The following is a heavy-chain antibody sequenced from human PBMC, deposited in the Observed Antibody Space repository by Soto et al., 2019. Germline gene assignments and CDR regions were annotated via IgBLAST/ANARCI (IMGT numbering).Heavy chain of an antibody. CDR3: ARDLYGTVAGTLYYYYGMDV. V-gene: IGHV3-33*01. CDR1: GFTFSSYG. J-gene: IGHJ6*02. D-gene: IGHD6-19*01. CDR2: IWYDGSNK. Sequence: PGGSLRLSCAASGFTFSSYGMHWVRQAPGKGLEWVAVIWYDGSNKYYADSVKGRFTISRDNSKNTLYLQMNSLRAEDTAVYYCARDLYGTVAGTLYYYYGMDVWGQGTTVTVSS.